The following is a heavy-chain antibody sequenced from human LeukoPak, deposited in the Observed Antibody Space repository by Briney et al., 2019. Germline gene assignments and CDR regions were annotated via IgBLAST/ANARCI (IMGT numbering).Heavy chain of an antibody. Sequence: PGGSLRLSCAASGFTFSTCGMHWVRQAPGKGLEWVAFIRYDGSNENYTDSVKGRFTISRDNSKNTVYLQMNSLRTEDTAIYYCTKVMEQQLVSTDYWGQGTLVTVSS. CDR3: TKVMEQQLVSTDY. CDR1: GFTFSTCG. D-gene: IGHD6-6*01. J-gene: IGHJ4*02. CDR2: IRYDGSNE. V-gene: IGHV3-30*02.